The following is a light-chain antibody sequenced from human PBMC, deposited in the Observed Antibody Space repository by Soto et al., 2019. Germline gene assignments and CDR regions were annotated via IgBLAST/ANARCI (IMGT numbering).Light chain of an antibody. CDR2: SSS. Sequence: QSVLTQPPSASGTPGQRVTISCSGSDSNIGVNAVNWYQLLPGTAPKLLIYSSSQRPSGVPDRFSGSKSGTSASLAISGLQSEDEADYYCAAWDDSLNVYVFGTGTNVTVL. CDR1: DSNIGVNA. V-gene: IGLV1-44*01. J-gene: IGLJ1*01. CDR3: AAWDDSLNVYV.